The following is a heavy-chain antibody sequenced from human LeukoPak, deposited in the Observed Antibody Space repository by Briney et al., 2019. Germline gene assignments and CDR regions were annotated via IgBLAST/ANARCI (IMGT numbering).Heavy chain of an antibody. V-gene: IGHV1-18*01. CDR3: AGVSTAMVLVVYYYMDV. D-gene: IGHD5-18*01. CDR1: GYTFTSYG. CDR2: ISAYNGNT. J-gene: IGHJ6*03. Sequence: GASVKVSCKASGYTFTSYGISWVRQAPGQGLEWMGWISAYNGNTNYAQKLQGRVTMTTDTSTSTAYMELRSLRSDDTAVYYCAGVSTAMVLVVYYYMDVWGKGTTVTVSS.